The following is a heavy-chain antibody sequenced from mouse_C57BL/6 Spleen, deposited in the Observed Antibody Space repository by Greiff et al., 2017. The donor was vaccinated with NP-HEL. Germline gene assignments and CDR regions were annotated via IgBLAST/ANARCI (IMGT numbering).Heavy chain of an antibody. CDR3: AINYDGYYLRGYVDV. CDR2: INPSTGGT. J-gene: IGHJ1*03. D-gene: IGHD2-3*01. Sequence: EVQLQESGPELVKPGASVKISCKASGYSFTGYYMNWVKQSPEKSLEWIGEINPSTGGTTYNQKFKAKATLTVDKSSSTAYMQLKSLTSEDSAVYYCAINYDGYYLRGYVDVWGTGTTVTVSS. CDR1: GYSFTGYY. V-gene: IGHV1-42*01.